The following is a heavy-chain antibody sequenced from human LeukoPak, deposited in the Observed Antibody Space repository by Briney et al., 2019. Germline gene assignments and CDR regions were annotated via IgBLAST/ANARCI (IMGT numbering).Heavy chain of an antibody. D-gene: IGHD3-10*01. J-gene: IGHJ4*02. V-gene: IGHV3-21*01. Sequence: PGGSLRLSCAASGFTFSSYSMKWVRQAPGKGLEWVSSISSSSSYIYYADSVKGRFTISRDNAKNSLYLQMNSLRAEDTAVYYCARGRLTMVRGVTSYFDYWGQGTLVTVSS. CDR2: ISSSSSYI. CDR3: ARGRLTMVRGVTSYFDY. CDR1: GFTFSSYS.